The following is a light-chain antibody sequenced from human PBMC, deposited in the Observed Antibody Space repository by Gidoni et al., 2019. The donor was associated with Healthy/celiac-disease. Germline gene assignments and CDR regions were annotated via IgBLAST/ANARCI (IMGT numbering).Light chain of an antibody. J-gene: IGLJ2*01. V-gene: IGLV3-19*01. CDR3: NARDSSGNHVV. Sequence: SSVLPPDPALSVALGPTAKITCQRDRLRSYYASWYQQTPGQAPVLVIYGKNNRPSGIPDRFSGSSSGNTASLTITGAQAEDEADYYCNARDSSGNHVVFGGGTKLTVL. CDR1: RLRSYY. CDR2: GKN.